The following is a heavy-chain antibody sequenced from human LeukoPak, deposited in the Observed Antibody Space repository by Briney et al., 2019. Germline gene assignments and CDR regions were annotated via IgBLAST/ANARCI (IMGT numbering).Heavy chain of an antibody. V-gene: IGHV3-30-3*01. J-gene: IGHJ4*02. CDR1: GFTFSSYA. Sequence: GGSLRLSCAASGFTFSSYAMHWVRQAPGKGLEWVAVISYDGSNKYYADSVKGRFTISRDNSKNTLYLRMNSLRAEDTAVYYCARPLGYCSGGSCYSSYFDYWGQGTLVTVSS. D-gene: IGHD2-15*01. CDR2: ISYDGSNK. CDR3: ARPLGYCSGGSCYSSYFDY.